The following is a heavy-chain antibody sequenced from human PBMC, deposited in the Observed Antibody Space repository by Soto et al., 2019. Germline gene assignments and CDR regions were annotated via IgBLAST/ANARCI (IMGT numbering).Heavy chain of an antibody. CDR1: GYSFTSYW. CDR2: IYPGDSDT. CDR3: ARPQYDILTGCPYCFDY. J-gene: IGHJ4*02. D-gene: IGHD3-9*01. Sequence: GESLKISCKGSGYSFTSYWIGWVRQMPGKGLEWVGIIYPGDSDTRYSPSFQGQVTISADKSISTAYLQWNSLKASDTAMYYCARPQYDILTGCPYCFDYWGQGTLVTVSS. V-gene: IGHV5-51*01.